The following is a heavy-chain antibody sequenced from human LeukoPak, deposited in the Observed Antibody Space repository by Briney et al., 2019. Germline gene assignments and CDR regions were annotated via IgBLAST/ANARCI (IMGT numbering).Heavy chain of an antibody. J-gene: IGHJ4*02. D-gene: IGHD5-18*01. Sequence: PSETLSLTCAVSGGSISSSNWWSWVRQPPGKGLEWIGEIYYSGSTYYNPSLKSRVTTSVDTSKNQFSLKLSSVTAADTAVYYCARSEYSYGNIDYWGQGTLVTVSS. V-gene: IGHV4-4*02. CDR2: IYYSGST. CDR3: ARSEYSYGNIDY. CDR1: GGSISSSNW.